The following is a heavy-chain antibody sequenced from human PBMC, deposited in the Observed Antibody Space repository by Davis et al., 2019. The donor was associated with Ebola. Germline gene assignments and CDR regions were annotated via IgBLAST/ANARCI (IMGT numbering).Heavy chain of an antibody. V-gene: IGHV3-21*04. D-gene: IGHD4-17*01. CDR2: ISSSSSYI. CDR1: GFTFSSYS. J-gene: IGHJ4*02. CDR3: ARAGAMTTVTTF. Sequence: GESLKISCAASGFTFSSYSMNWVRQAPGKGLEWVSSISSSSSYIYYADSVKGRFTISRDNAKNSLYLQMNSRRAEDTAVYYCARAGAMTTVTTFWGQGTLVTVSS.